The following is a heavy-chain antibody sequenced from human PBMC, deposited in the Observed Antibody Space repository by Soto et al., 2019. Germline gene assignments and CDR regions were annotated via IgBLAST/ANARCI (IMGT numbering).Heavy chain of an antibody. Sequence: EVQLVESGGGLVQPGGSLRLSCAASGFTFSDHYMDWVRQAPGKGLEWVGRTRNKANSYTTEYAASVKGRFTISRDDSKNSLYLQMNSLKTEDTAVYYCARDGGGSYYRCAFDIWGQGTMVTVSS. D-gene: IGHD1-26*01. J-gene: IGHJ3*02. CDR2: TRNKANSYTT. V-gene: IGHV3-72*01. CDR1: GFTFSDHY. CDR3: ARDGGGSYYRCAFDI.